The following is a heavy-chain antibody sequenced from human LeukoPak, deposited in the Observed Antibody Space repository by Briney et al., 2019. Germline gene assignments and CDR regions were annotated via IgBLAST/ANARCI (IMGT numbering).Heavy chain of an antibody. Sequence: ASETLSLTCTVSGGSISSYFWSWIRQPAGKGLEWIGRTYISGSTNYNPSLKSRVTMSVDTSKNQFSLKLSSVTAADTAVYYCARAFGPNDAFDIWGQGTMVTVSS. D-gene: IGHD2/OR15-2a*01. V-gene: IGHV4-4*07. CDR1: GGSISSYF. CDR3: ARAFGPNDAFDI. CDR2: TYISGST. J-gene: IGHJ3*02.